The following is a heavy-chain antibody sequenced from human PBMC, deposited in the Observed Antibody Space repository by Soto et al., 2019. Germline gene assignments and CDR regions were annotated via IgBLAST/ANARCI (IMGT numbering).Heavy chain of an antibody. V-gene: IGHV1-69*06. D-gene: IGHD5-18*01. CDR1: GGTFSSYA. J-gene: IGHJ4*02. CDR2: IIPIFGTA. Sequence: AVKVSCKSSGGTFSSYAISWVRQAPGQGLEWMGGIIPIFGTANYAQKFQGRVTITADKSTSTAYMELSSLRSEDTAVYYCARLPVDTAMPKNIDYCGQGTLVTVSA. CDR3: ARLPVDTAMPKNIDY.